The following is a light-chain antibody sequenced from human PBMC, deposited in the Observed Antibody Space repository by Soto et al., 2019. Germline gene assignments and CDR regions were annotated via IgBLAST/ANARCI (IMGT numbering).Light chain of an antibody. CDR2: GAS. Sequence: EIVMTQSPATLSVSPGERATLSCRASNSVSSSLAWYQQIPGQAPRLLIYGASTRATGIPARFSGSGSGTDFTLTIDRLESEDFAVYFCQQYGDLPWTFGQGTKVDI. CDR1: NSVSSS. V-gene: IGKV3-15*01. J-gene: IGKJ1*01. CDR3: QQYGDLPWT.